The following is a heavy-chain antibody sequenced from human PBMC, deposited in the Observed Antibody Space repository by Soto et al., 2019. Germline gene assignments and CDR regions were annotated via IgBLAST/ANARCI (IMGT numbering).Heavy chain of an antibody. Sequence: PGGSLRLSCAASGFTFSDYYMSWIRQAPGRGLEWVSYISSSGSTIYYADSVKGRFTISRDNAKNSLYLQMNSLRAEDTAVYYCARGWDYGGNDPYYYYGMDVWGQGTTVTVSS. J-gene: IGHJ6*02. CDR1: GFTFSDYY. CDR3: ARGWDYGGNDPYYYYGMDV. D-gene: IGHD4-17*01. V-gene: IGHV3-11*01. CDR2: ISSSGSTI.